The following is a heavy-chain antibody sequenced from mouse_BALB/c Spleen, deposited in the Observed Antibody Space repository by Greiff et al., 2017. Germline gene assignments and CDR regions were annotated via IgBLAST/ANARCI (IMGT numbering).Heavy chain of an antibody. Sequence: EVHLVESGGGLVQPGGSLKLSCAASGFTFSSYTMSWVRQTPEKRLEWVAYISNGGGSTYYPDTVKGRFTISRDNAKNTLYLQMSSLKSEDTAMYYCARHDYYGNYAFAYWGQGTLVTVSA. D-gene: IGHD2-1*01. CDR1: GFTFSSYT. CDR2: ISNGGGST. J-gene: IGHJ3*01. CDR3: ARHDYYGNYAFAY. V-gene: IGHV5-12-2*01.